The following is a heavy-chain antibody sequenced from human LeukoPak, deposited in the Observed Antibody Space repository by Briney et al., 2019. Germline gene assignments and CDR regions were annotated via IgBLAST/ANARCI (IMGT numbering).Heavy chain of an antibody. V-gene: IGHV1-69*13. CDR2: IIPIFGTA. J-gene: IGHJ4*02. CDR3: AKQLGYCSDGSCYFPY. Sequence: SVKVSCKASGGTFSSYAISWVRQAPGQGLEWMGGIIPIFGTANYAQKFQGRVTITADESTSTAYMELSSLRSEDTAVYYCAKQLGYCSDGSCYFPYWGQGTLVTVSS. CDR1: GGTFSSYA. D-gene: IGHD2-15*01.